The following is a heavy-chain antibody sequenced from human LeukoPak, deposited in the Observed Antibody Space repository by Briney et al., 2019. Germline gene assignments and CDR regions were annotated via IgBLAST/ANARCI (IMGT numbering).Heavy chain of an antibody. Sequence: ASVKVSCKASGYTFTSYAMHWVRQAPGQRLEWMGWINAGNGNTKYSQKFQGRVTITRVTSASTAYMGLSSLRSEDTAVYYCARDVDGSGVFDYWGQGTLVTVSS. D-gene: IGHD3-10*01. V-gene: IGHV1-3*01. CDR2: INAGNGNT. CDR3: ARDVDGSGVFDY. J-gene: IGHJ4*02. CDR1: GYTFTSYA.